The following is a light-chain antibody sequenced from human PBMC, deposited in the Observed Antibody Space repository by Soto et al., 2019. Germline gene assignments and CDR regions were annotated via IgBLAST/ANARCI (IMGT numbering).Light chain of an antibody. V-gene: IGLV2-14*01. CDR3: SSYTSTYTYV. CDR2: EVS. J-gene: IGLJ1*01. Sequence: QSVLTQPASVSGFPGQSITISCTGTRSDVGDYNYISWYQQHPGKVPKLMIYEVSNRPSGVSNRFSGSKSGNTASLTISGLQAEDEAHYYCSSYTSTYTYVFGTGTKVTV. CDR1: RSDVGDYNY.